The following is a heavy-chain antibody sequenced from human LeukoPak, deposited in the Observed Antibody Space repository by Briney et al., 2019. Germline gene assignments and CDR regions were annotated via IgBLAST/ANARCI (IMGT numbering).Heavy chain of an antibody. D-gene: IGHD3-10*01. CDR1: GFPLSSYG. CDR3: ASMVRGAY. J-gene: IGHJ4*02. Sequence: GGSLSLPCAASGFPLSSYGMQWAPHAPGRGVEWVAVIWYDGSNKYYAPSVKGRFTISRDNSKNTLYLQMNGLRAGDTAVYYCASMVRGAYWGQGTLVTVSS. V-gene: IGHV3-33*01. CDR2: IWYDGSNK.